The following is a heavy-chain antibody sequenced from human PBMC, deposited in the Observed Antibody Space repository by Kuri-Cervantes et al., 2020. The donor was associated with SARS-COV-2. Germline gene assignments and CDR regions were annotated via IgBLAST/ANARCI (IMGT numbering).Heavy chain of an antibody. CDR1: GFTFSSYA. J-gene: IGHJ4*02. Sequence: GESLKISCAASGFTFSSYAMHWVRQAPGKGLEWVSSISSSSSYIYYADSVKGRFTISRDNAKNSLYLQMNSLRAEDTAVYYCARDQASSWYVGLIHDYWGQGTLVTVSS. CDR2: ISSSSSYI. D-gene: IGHD6-13*01. V-gene: IGHV3-21*01. CDR3: ARDQASSWYVGLIHDY.